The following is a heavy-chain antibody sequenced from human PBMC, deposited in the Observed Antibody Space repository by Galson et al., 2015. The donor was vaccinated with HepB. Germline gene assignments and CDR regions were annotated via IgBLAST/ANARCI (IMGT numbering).Heavy chain of an antibody. CDR2: IWYDGSNK. D-gene: IGHD3-10*01. CDR1: GFTFSSYG. Sequence: SLRLSCAASGFTFSSYGMHWVRQAPGKGLEWVAVIWYDGSNKYYADSVKGRFTISRDNSKNTLYLQMNSLRAEDTAVYYCARGFYYGSLWFQHWGQGPLVTVSS. J-gene: IGHJ1*01. CDR3: ARGFYYGSLWFQH. V-gene: IGHV3-33*08.